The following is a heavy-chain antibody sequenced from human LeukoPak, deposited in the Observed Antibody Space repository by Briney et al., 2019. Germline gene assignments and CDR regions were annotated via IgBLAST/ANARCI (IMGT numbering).Heavy chain of an antibody. CDR3: ASQDGAVVPAAIRLGDYYYYYYMDV. CDR1: GGTFSSYA. Sequence: SVKVSCKASGGTFSSYAISWVRQAPGQGLEWMGGIIPIFGTANYAQKFQGRVTITTDESTSTAYMELSSLRSEDTAVYYCASQDGAVVPAAIRLGDYYYYYYMDVWGKGTTVTVSS. D-gene: IGHD2-2*02. V-gene: IGHV1-69*05. CDR2: IIPIFGTA. J-gene: IGHJ6*03.